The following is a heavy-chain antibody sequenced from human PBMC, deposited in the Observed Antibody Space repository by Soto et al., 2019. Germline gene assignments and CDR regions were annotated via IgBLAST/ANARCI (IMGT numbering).Heavy chain of an antibody. CDR1: CGSISSGGYY. D-gene: IGHD2-15*01. Sequence: QVQLQESGPGLVKPSQTLSLTCTVSCGSISSGGYYWSWIRQHPGKGLEWIGYIYYSGSPYYNPSLKRRVTISVDTSKNQFSLKLCSVTAADTAVYYCARVRYCSGGSCYPRFDPWGQGTLVTVSS. CDR2: IYYSGSP. J-gene: IGHJ5*02. CDR3: ARVRYCSGGSCYPRFDP. V-gene: IGHV4-31*03.